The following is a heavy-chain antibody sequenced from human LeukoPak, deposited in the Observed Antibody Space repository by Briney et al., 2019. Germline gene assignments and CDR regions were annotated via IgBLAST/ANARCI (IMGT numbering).Heavy chain of an antibody. CDR1: GGTFSSYA. CDR2: IIPIFGTA. Sequence: GASVKVSCKASGGTFSSYAISWVRQAPGQGLEWMGGIIPIFGTANYAQKFQGRVTITADESTSTAYMELSSLRSEDTAVYYCASVVVDYYGSGSYYPSYDYWGQGTLVTVSS. D-gene: IGHD3-10*01. CDR3: ASVVVDYYGSGSYYPSYDY. J-gene: IGHJ4*02. V-gene: IGHV1-69*13.